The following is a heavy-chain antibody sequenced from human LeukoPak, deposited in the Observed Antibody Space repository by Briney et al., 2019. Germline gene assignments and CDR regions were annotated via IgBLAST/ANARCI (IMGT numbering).Heavy chain of an antibody. CDR3: ARDGGPYCDGASCSFDY. V-gene: IGHV1-2*02. CDR1: GYTFASYY. J-gene: IGHJ4*02. CDR2: IDPNSGDT. Sequence: ASGKVACKASGYTFASYYIHWVRQAPGQGLEWMGWIDPNSGDTHYTQKFQGRVTMTRDTSITTAYMQVTRLRSDDTAVFYCARDGGPYCDGASCSFDYWGQGTLVTVSS. D-gene: IGHD2-21*01.